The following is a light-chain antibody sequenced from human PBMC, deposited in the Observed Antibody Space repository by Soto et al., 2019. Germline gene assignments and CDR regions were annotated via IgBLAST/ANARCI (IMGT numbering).Light chain of an antibody. CDR2: DVT. CDR1: SSDVGVYNY. J-gene: IGLJ1*01. CDR3: CSYAGSYTFV. V-gene: IGLV2-11*01. Sequence: QSALTQPRSVSGSPGQSATISCTGTSSDVGVYNYVSWYQRHPGKAPKLMIYDVTKRPSGVPDRFSGSKSANTASLTISGLQAEDEADYYCCSYAGSYTFVFGTGTKVTVL.